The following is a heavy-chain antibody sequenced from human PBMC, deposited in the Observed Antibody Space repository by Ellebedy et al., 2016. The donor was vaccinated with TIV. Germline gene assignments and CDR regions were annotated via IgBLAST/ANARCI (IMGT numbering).Heavy chain of an antibody. CDR1: GFTFSIAG. J-gene: IGHJ4*02. Sequence: GESLKISXAASGFTFSIAGMTWVRQAPGKGLEWVATIVNSGRETYYADPLKGRFTISRDNAMNSLYLQIDSLTVEDTAVYFCTRDGSEWSRDYWGQGTLVTVSS. V-gene: IGHV3-21*06. D-gene: IGHD2-8*01. CDR2: IVNSGRET. CDR3: TRDGSEWSRDY.